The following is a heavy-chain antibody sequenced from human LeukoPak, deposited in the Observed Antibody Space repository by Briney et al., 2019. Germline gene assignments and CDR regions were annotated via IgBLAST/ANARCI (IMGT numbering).Heavy chain of an antibody. CDR3: ARDQLELGTHWFDP. D-gene: IGHD1-1*01. Sequence: ASVKVSCKASGVTFSNSGITWVRQAPGQGLEWMWRIIRVLEEAQYAQNFQGKVTITADKSTSTAYMQLHSLTSEDTAVYYCARDQLELGTHWFDPWGQGTLVTVSS. CDR2: IIRVLEEA. V-gene: IGHV1-69*04. J-gene: IGHJ5*02. CDR1: GVTFSNSG.